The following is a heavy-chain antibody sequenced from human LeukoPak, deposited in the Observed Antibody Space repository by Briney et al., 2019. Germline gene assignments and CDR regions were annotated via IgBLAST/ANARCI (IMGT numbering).Heavy chain of an antibody. D-gene: IGHD1-26*01. J-gene: IGHJ4*02. V-gene: IGHV3-21*01. CDR1: GFTFSSYS. Sequence: PGGSLRLSCAASGFTFSSYSMNWVRQAPGKGLEWVSSISSSSSYIYYADSVKGRFTTSRDNAKNSLYLQMNSLRAEDTAVYYCASQPLAVGYFDYWGQGTLVTVSS. CDR2: ISSSSSYI. CDR3: ASQPLAVGYFDY.